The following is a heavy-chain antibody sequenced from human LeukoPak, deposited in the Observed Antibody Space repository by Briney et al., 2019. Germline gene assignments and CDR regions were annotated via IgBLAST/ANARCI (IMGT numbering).Heavy chain of an antibody. CDR3: AKDLTGVNYCLDQ. Sequence: PGGSLRLSCAASGFTFSNYAMSWVRQAPGGGLEWVSAIRPGGDMTYYAESVKGRFSISRDNSKNTLYLQMNSLRAEDTAVYYCAKDLTGVNYCLDQWGQGTLVNVSS. D-gene: IGHD1-7*01. V-gene: IGHV3-23*01. CDR2: IRPGGDMT. CDR1: GFTFSNYA. J-gene: IGHJ4*02.